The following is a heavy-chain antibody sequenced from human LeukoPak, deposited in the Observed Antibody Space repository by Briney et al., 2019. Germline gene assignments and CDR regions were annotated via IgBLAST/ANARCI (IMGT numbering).Heavy chain of an antibody. D-gene: IGHD6-13*01. V-gene: IGHV3-23*01. CDR1: GFTFSSYA. Sequence: GGSLRLSCAASGFTFSSYAMGWVRQAPGKGLEWVSAISVSGDSTYYADSVKGRFTISRDNSKKTLYLQMNSLRAEDTAIYYCAKAVGTASMNWFDPWGQGTLVTVSS. CDR3: AKAVGTASMNWFDP. CDR2: ISVSGDST. J-gene: IGHJ5*02.